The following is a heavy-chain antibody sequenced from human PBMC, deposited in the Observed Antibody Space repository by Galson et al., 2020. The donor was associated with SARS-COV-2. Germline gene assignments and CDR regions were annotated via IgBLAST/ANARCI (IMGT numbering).Heavy chain of an antibody. CDR1: GFTFSSYG. Sequence: GESLRLSCAASGFTFSSYGMHWVRQAPGKGLEWVAVISYDGSNKYYADSVKGRFTISRDNSKNTLYLQMNSLRAEDTAVYYCAKDVIYDSSGYYLLGWYFDLWGRGTLVTVSS. CDR3: AKDVIYDSSGYYLLGWYFDL. J-gene: IGHJ2*01. CDR2: ISYDGSNK. V-gene: IGHV3-30*18. D-gene: IGHD3-22*01.